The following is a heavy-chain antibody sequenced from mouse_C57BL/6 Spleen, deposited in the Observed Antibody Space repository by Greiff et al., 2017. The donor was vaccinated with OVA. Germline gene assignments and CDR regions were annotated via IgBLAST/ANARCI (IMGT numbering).Heavy chain of an antibody. V-gene: IGHV1-61*01. Sequence: VQLQQPGAELVRPGSSVKLSCKASGYTFTSYWMDWVKQRPGQGLEWIGNIYPSDSETHYNQKFKDKATLTVDKSSSTAYMQLSSLTSEDSAVYYCARHYGSSYEAWFAYWGQGTLVTVSA. CDR1: GYTFTSYW. CDR3: ARHYGSSYEAWFAY. J-gene: IGHJ3*01. D-gene: IGHD1-1*01. CDR2: IYPSDSET.